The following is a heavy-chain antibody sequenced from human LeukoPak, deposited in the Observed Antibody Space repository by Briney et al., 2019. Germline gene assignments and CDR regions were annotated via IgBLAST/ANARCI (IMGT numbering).Heavy chain of an antibody. Sequence: PSETLSLTCSVSGGSIGRSVYYWGWIRQSPGKGLEWIGSIHFGGTTHQNPSLKSRATISVDTSKSQFSLKLTSVTAADTAVYYCARRDNVGYYSWFDPWGQGTLVTVSS. CDR1: GGSIGRSVYY. J-gene: IGHJ5*02. D-gene: IGHD3-22*01. CDR2: IHFGGTT. V-gene: IGHV4-39*01. CDR3: ARRDNVGYYSWFDP.